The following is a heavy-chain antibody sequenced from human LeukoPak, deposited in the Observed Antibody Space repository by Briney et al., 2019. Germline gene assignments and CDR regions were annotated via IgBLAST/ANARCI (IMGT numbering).Heavy chain of an antibody. CDR1: GGSISSYY. V-gene: IGHV4-4*07. Sequence: SETLSLTCTVSGGSISSYYWSWIRQPAGKGLEWIGRIYTSGSTNYNPSLKNRVTMSVGTSKNQFSLKLSSVTAADTAVYYCARDPPVGNWYDPWGQGTLVTVSS. J-gene: IGHJ5*02. CDR2: IYTSGST. D-gene: IGHD4-23*01. CDR3: ARDPPVGNWYDP.